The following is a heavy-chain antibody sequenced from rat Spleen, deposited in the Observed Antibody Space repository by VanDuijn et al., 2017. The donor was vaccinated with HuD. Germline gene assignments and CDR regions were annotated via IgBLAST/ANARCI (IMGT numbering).Heavy chain of an antibody. CDR1: GFNFNDYW. D-gene: IGHD4-3*01. CDR2: INKDSSTI. CDR3: VREAFGVDY. V-gene: IGHV4-2*01. Sequence: EVKLVESGGGLVQPGRSLKLSCAAFGFNFNDYWMGWVRQAPGKGLEWIGEINKDSSTIKYTPSLKDKFTVSRDNAQNTLYLQMSKLGSEDTAIYYCVREAFGVDYWGQGVMVTVSS. J-gene: IGHJ2*01.